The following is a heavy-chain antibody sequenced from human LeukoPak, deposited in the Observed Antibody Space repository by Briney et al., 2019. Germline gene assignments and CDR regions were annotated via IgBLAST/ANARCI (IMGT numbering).Heavy chain of an antibody. V-gene: IGHV4-34*01. CDR1: GGSFSGYY. CDR3: ARGAVVVPAPNWFDP. D-gene: IGHD2-2*01. Sequence: PSETLSLTCAVYGGSFSGYYWSWIRQPPGKGLEWIGEINHSGSTNYNPSLKSRVTISVDTSKNQFSLRLSSVTAADTAVYYCARGAVVVPAPNWFDPWGQGTLVTVSS. J-gene: IGHJ5*02. CDR2: INHSGST.